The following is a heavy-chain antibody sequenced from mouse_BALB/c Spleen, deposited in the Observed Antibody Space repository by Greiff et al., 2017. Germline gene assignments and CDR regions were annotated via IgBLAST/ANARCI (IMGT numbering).Heavy chain of an antibody. D-gene: IGHD1-1*01. V-gene: IGHV1-87*01. J-gene: IGHJ1*01. Sequence: VQLQQSGAELARPGASVKLSCKASGYTFTSYWMQWVKQRPGQGLEWIGAIYPGDGDTRYTQKFKGKATLTADKSSSTAYMQLSSLASEDSAVYYCARSTHYSGSRYKYFDDWGAGTTVTVSS. CDR2: IYPGDGDT. CDR3: ARSTHYSGSRYKYFDD. CDR1: GYTFTSYW.